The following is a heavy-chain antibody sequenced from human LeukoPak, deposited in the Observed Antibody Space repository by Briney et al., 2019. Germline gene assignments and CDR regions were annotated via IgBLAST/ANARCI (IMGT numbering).Heavy chain of an antibody. V-gene: IGHV1-18*04. J-gene: IGHJ4*02. CDR1: GYTFTGYY. Sequence: ASVKVSCKASGYTFTGYYMHWVRQAPGQGLEWMGWINAYNGNTNYAQKLQGRVTMTTDTSTSTAYMELRSLRSDDTAVYYCARANRRRWELLDYWGQGTLVTVSS. D-gene: IGHD4-23*01. CDR3: ARANRRRWELLDY. CDR2: INAYNGNT.